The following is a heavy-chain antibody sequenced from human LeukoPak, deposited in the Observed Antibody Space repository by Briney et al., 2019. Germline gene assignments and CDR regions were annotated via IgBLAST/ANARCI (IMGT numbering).Heavy chain of an antibody. D-gene: IGHD6-19*01. J-gene: IGHJ4*02. CDR1: GYSFTRYG. V-gene: IGHV1-18*01. CDR2: ISAYNGNT. CDR3: ARDSSRRVAVAGGEFDY. Sequence: ASVKVSCKASGYSFTRYGISWVRQAPGQGLEWMGWISAYNGNTNYAQKLQGRVTMTTDTSTSTAYMELRSLRSDDTAVYYCARDSSRRVAVAGGEFDYWGQGTLVTVSS.